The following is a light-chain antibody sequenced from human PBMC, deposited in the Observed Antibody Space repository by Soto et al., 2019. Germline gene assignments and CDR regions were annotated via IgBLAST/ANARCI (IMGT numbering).Light chain of an antibody. Sequence: QSVLSQPPSASGTPGQRVTISCSGSSSNIGSNYVYWYQQVPGTAPKLLIFRNNQRPSGVPDRFSGSKSGTSASLAISGLRSEYEADYFCAAWDYSQSGYWVFGGGTKLTVL. CDR2: RNN. V-gene: IGLV1-47*01. CDR3: AAWDYSQSGYWV. CDR1: SSNIGSNY. J-gene: IGLJ3*02.